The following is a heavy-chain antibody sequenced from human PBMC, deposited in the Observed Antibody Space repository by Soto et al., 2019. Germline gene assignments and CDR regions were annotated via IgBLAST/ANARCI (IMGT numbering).Heavy chain of an antibody. J-gene: IGHJ3*01. CDR3: THRREYCTTETCFSAFDV. CDR2: IYWDDDT. Sequence: QITLKESGPTLVKPTQTLTLTCTVSGFSVSTSGVAVGWIRQPPGKALEWLALIYWDDDTRYSPSLKGRLTVTMNTSKHQVVLTMYYMDPVDTATYYCTHRREYCTTETCFSAFDVWGQGAMVTVSS. D-gene: IGHD2-8*01. V-gene: IGHV2-5*02. CDR1: GFSVSTSGVA.